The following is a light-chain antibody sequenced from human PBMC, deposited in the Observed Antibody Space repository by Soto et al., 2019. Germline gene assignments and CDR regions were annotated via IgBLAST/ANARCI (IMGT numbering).Light chain of an antibody. CDR1: SSDVGGYNY. V-gene: IGLV2-14*01. J-gene: IGLJ1*01. Sequence: QSALTQPASVSGSPGQSITISCTGTSSDVGGYNYVSWYQQHPGKAPKLMIYDVSNRPSGVSNRFSGYKSGNTAYLTISGLQAEDEADYSCSSYTSSSTLYVFGTGTKVTVL. CDR3: SSYTSSSTLYV. CDR2: DVS.